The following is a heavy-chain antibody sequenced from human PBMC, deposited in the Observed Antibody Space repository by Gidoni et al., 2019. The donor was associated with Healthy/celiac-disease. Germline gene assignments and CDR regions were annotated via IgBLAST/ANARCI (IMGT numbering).Heavy chain of an antibody. V-gene: IGHV1-18*01. Sequence: VQLVQSGAEVKKPGASVKVSCKASGYAFTSYGISWVRQAPGQGLEWMGWISAYNGNTNYAQKLQGRVTMTTDTSTSTAYMELRSLRSDDTAVYYCARAVAYSSSWHGPYGYNWFDPWGQGTLVTVSS. CDR3: ARAVAYSSSWHGPYGYNWFDP. CDR2: ISAYNGNT. D-gene: IGHD6-13*01. J-gene: IGHJ5*02. CDR1: GYAFTSYG.